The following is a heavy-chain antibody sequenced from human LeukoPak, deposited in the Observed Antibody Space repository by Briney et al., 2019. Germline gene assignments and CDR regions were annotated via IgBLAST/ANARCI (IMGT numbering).Heavy chain of an antibody. Sequence: PSETLSLTCAVYGGSFSGYYWSWIRQPPGKGLEWIGEINHSGSTNYNPSLKRRVTISVDTSKNHFSLKPSSVTAADTAVYYCARVGLTTGGNDYWGQGTLVTVSS. V-gene: IGHV4-34*01. J-gene: IGHJ4*02. CDR1: GGSFSGYY. D-gene: IGHD4-17*01. CDR3: ARVGLTTGGNDY. CDR2: INHSGST.